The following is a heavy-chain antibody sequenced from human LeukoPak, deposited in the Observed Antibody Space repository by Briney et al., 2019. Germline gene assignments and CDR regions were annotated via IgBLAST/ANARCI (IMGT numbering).Heavy chain of an antibody. J-gene: IGHJ4*02. D-gene: IGHD3-10*01. CDR3: ARAAMVRGVDYFDY. V-gene: IGHV3-23*01. Sequence: GGSLRLSCAASGFTFSSYSMTWVRQAPGKGLEWVSVISGSGGTTYYADSVKGRFAISRDNSKSTLYLQMNSLRAGDTAVYYCARAAMVRGVDYFDYWGQGTLVTVSS. CDR2: ISGSGGTT. CDR1: GFTFSSYS.